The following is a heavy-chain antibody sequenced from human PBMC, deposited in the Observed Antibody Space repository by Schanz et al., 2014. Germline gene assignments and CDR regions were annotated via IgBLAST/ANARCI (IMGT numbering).Heavy chain of an antibody. D-gene: IGHD2-8*02. CDR3: ARGLVRYFAY. CDR1: RYPFTAYY. V-gene: IGHV1-2*06. J-gene: IGHJ4*02. CDR2: INPNSGDT. Sequence: QVHLVQSGSEVKKPGASVKVSCKASRYPFTAYYMHWVRQAPGQGLEWMGRINPNSGDTNYAQKFQGRVTMTRDTSTSTAYMELSRLRSDDTAVYYCARGLVRYFAYWGQGTLVTVSS.